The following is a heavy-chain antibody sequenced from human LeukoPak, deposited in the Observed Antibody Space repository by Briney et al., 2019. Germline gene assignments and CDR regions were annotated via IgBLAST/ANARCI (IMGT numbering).Heavy chain of an antibody. CDR1: ARSIPSTNW. Sequence: SGTLSLTCAVSARSIPSTNWWSWVRQPQGRGLEWIGEVHLSGASNYNPSLKSRVNMSIDKSRNQLSLELTSVTAADPAIYYCARESGDFSRFGFWGQGTLVTVSS. CDR3: ARESGDFSRFGF. D-gene: IGHD1-26*01. V-gene: IGHV4-4*02. CDR2: VHLSGAS. J-gene: IGHJ4*02.